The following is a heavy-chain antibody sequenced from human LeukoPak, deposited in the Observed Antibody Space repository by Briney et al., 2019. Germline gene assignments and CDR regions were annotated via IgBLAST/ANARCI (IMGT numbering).Heavy chain of an antibody. CDR2: VYYGRST. D-gene: IGHD6-13*01. J-gene: IGHJ6*02. CDR3: ARLLYSSSWYGNYGMDV. CDR1: GGSISPYH. V-gene: IGHV4-59*01. Sequence: SETLSLTCTVSGGSISPYHWSWIRQPPGKGLEWIGYVYYGRSTSYNPSLKSRVTISVDTSKSQFSLKLSSVTAADTAVYYCARLLYSSSWYGNYGMDVWGQGTTVTVSS.